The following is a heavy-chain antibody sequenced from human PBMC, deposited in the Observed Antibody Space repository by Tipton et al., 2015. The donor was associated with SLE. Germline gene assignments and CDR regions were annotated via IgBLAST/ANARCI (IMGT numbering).Heavy chain of an antibody. D-gene: IGHD3-3*01. CDR3: ARVRSGYKNWFDP. CDR1: GGSFSGYY. Sequence: TLSLTCAVYGGSFSGYYWSWIRQPPGKGLEWIGEINHSGSTNYNPSLKSRVTISVDTSKDQFSLKVSSVTAADTAVYYCARVRSGYKNWFDPWGQGTLVTVSS. V-gene: IGHV4-34*01. J-gene: IGHJ5*02. CDR2: INHSGST.